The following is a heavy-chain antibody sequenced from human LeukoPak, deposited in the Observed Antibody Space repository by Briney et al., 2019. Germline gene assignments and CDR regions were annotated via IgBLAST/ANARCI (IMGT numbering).Heavy chain of an antibody. D-gene: IGHD3-22*01. Sequence: GRSLRLSCAASGFTVSSNYMSWVRQAPGKGLEWVSVIYSGGSTYYADSVKGRFTISRDNSKNTLYLQMNSLRAEDTAVYYCARDASGDSSGYGDAFDIWGQGTMVTVSS. J-gene: IGHJ3*02. V-gene: IGHV3-66*02. CDR2: IYSGGST. CDR3: ARDASGDSSGYGDAFDI. CDR1: GFTVSSNY.